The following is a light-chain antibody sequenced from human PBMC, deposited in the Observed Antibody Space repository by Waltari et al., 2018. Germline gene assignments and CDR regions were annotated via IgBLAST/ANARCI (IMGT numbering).Light chain of an antibody. V-gene: IGKV1-5*03. CDR3: QQYNSESYT. CDR2: RAS. Sequence: DIQMTQSPSTLSASVGDRVTITCRAKESITNWLAWYQHTPGKAPKRLIYRASTLERGVPSRFSGSGSGTEFTLTISSLQPDDFATYYCQQYNSESYTFGQGTKLEIK. CDR1: ESITNW. J-gene: IGKJ2*01.